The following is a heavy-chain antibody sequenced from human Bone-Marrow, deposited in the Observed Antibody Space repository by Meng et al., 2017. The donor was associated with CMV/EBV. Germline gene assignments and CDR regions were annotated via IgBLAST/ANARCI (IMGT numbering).Heavy chain of an antibody. D-gene: IGHD5-18*01. V-gene: IGHV3-11*01. CDR1: GFTFSDHY. CDR3: AKPGYQPDLGYYYYYGRDV. CDR2: ISESSTSM. Sequence: GESLKISCAASGFTFSDHYMIWIRQAPGKGLAWVSHISESSTSMNYVDSVKGRFTISRDNAKNSLFLQMNSLRTEDTALYYCAKPGYQPDLGYYYYYGRDVWGQGNTVTVYS. J-gene: IGHJ6*02.